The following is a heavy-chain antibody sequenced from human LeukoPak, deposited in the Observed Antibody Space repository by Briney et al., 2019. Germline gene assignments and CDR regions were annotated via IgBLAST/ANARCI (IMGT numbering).Heavy chain of an antibody. D-gene: IGHD6-19*01. CDR3: ARSAVAGHNWFDP. Sequence: SETLSLTCTVSGGSISSYYWSWIRQPPGKGLEWIGYIYYSGSTNYNPSLKSRVTMSVDTSRNQFSLKLSSVTAADTAVYYCARSAVAGHNWFDPWGQGTLVTVSS. CDR1: GGSISSYY. CDR2: IYYSGST. J-gene: IGHJ5*02. V-gene: IGHV4-59*01.